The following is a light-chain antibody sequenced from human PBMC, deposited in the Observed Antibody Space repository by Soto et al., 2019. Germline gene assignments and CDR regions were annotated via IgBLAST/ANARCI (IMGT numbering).Light chain of an antibody. CDR1: QSVKSSY. V-gene: IGKV3-20*01. Sequence: EMVLPQSPGPLSLSPGERSTLPCIASQSVKSSYLAWYQHKPGQAPRLLIYGTSSRATGIPDRFSGSGSGTDFTLTISRLEPEDFAVYYCQQYGSSITFGQGTRLEIK. CDR2: GTS. CDR3: QQYGSSIT. J-gene: IGKJ5*01.